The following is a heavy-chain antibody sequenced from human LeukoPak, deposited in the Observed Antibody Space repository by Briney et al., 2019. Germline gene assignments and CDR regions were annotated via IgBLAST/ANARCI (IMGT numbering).Heavy chain of an antibody. CDR2: INRDGSEK. CDR3: ARDIDYEDY. J-gene: IGHJ4*02. CDR1: GFTFSTYW. Sequence: AGGSLRLSCAASGFTFSTYWMTWVRQAPGKGLEWVANINRDGSEKYYVDSVKGRFTISRDNAKNSLYLQMNSLRAEDTAVYYCARDIDYEDYWGQGTLVTVSS. V-gene: IGHV3-7*01. D-gene: IGHD4-17*01.